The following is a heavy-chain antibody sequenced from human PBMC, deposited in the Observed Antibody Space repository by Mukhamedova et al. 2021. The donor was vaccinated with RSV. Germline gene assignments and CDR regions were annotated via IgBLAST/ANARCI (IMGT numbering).Heavy chain of an antibody. CDR3: ARRGYYGGYYYGMDV. V-gene: IGHV1-18*01. Sequence: SWVRQAPGQGLEWMGWISAYNGNTNYAQKLQGRVTMTTDTSTSTAYMELRSLRSDDTAVYYCARRGYYGGYYYGMDVRGQGTTVTV. J-gene: IGHJ6*02. D-gene: IGHD3-22*01. CDR2: ISAYNGNT.